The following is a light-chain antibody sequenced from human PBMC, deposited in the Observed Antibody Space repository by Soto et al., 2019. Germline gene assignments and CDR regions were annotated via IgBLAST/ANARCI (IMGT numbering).Light chain of an antibody. CDR2: EVS. CDR3: SSYTSSSTLD. CDR1: SSNVGGYNY. J-gene: IGLJ1*01. Sequence: QYALTQPASVSGSPGQSITISCNETSSNVGGYNYVSWYQQHPGKAPKLMIYEVSNRPSGVSNRFSGSKSGNTASLTISGLQAEDEADYYCSSYTSSSTLDFGTGTKLTVL. V-gene: IGLV2-14*01.